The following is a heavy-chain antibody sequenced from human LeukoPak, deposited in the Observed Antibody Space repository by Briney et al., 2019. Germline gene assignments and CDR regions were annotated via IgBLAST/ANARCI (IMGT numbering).Heavy chain of an antibody. CDR3: ARSRTIFGVVIPRPYFDY. J-gene: IGHJ4*02. V-gene: IGHV4-4*02. D-gene: IGHD3-3*01. CDR2: INHSGST. CDR1: GGSISGSNW. Sequence: SETLSLTCAVSGGSISGSNWWSWVRQPPGKGLEWIGEINHSGSTNYNPSLKSRVTISVDTSKNQFSLKLSSVTAADTAVYYCARSRTIFGVVIPRPYFDYWGQGTLVTVSS.